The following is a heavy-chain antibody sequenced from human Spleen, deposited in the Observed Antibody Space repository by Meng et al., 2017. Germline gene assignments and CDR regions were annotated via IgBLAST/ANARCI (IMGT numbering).Heavy chain of an antibody. D-gene: IGHD3-10*01. CDR1: GVSISSTSYY. CDR2: IYYSGTT. Sequence: SETLSLTCSVSGVSISSTSYYWGWVRQPPGKGLEWLGDIYYSGTTHYSPSLKRRVTISVDTAKNQFSLRLSSVTAADTAVYYCARENRITYDAFDIWGQGTMVTVSS. V-gene: IGHV4-31*03. J-gene: IGHJ3*02. CDR3: ARENRITYDAFDI.